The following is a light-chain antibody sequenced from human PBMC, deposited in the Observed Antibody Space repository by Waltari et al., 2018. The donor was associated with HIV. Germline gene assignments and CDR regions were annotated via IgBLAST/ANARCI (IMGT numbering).Light chain of an antibody. Sequence: EIVLTQSPGTLPLSPGARATLSCRASHSVSSSYLAWDQQKPGQAPRLLIYVASSRATGIPDRFSGSGSGTDFTLTISRLEPEDFAVYYCHQYGVLPWTFGQGTKVEIK. CDR3: HQYGVLPWT. V-gene: IGKV3-20*01. CDR1: HSVSSSY. CDR2: VAS. J-gene: IGKJ1*01.